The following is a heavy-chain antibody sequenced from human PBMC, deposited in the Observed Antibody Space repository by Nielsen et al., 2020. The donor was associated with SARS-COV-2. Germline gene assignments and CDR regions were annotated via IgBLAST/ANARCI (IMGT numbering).Heavy chain of an antibody. J-gene: IGHJ4*02. CDR1: GFTFSSYS. D-gene: IGHD6-13*01. CDR3: ARDAAAYYFDY. CDR2: ISSSSSYI. Sequence: GESLKISCAASGFTFSSYSMNWVRQAPGKGLEWVSSISSSSSYIYYADSVKGRFTISRDNAKNSLYLQMNSLRAEDTAVYYCARDAAAYYFDYWGQGTLVTVSS. V-gene: IGHV3-21*01.